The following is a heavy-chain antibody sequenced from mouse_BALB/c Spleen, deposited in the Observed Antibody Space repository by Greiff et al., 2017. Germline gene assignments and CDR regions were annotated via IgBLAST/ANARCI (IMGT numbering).Heavy chain of an antibody. CDR2: ISSGGST. D-gene: IGHD2-4*01. V-gene: IGHV5-6-5*01. J-gene: IGHJ2*01. CDR1: GFTFSSYA. CDR3: ARDIYYDYDDYFDY. Sequence: EVHLVESGGGLVKPGGSLKLSCAASGFTFSSYAMSWVRQTPEKRLEWVASISSGGSTYYPDSVKGRFTISRDNARNILYLQMSSLRSEDTAMYYCARDIYYDYDDYFDYWGQGTTLTVSS.